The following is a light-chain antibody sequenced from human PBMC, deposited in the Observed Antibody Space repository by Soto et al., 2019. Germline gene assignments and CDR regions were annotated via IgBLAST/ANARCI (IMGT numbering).Light chain of an antibody. Sequence: QSALTQPPSASGSPGQSVTISCTGTSSDVGGYKYVSWYQQHPGKAPKLMTFEVNKRPSGVPDRFSGSKSGNTASLTVSGLQSWDEADYYCSSYAGINNLGVFGTGTKLTVL. J-gene: IGLJ1*01. CDR1: SSDVGGYKY. CDR3: SSYAGINNLGV. CDR2: EVN. V-gene: IGLV2-8*01.